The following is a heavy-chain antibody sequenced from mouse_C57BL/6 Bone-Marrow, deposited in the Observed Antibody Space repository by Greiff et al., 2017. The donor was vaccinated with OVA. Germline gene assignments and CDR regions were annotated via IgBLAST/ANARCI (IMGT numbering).Heavy chain of an antibody. CDR2: IRNKANGYTT. Sequence: EVKLVESGGGLVQPGGSLSLSCAASGFTFTDYYMSWVRQPPGKALEWLGFIRNKANGYTTEYSASVKGRFTISRDNSQSILYLQMNALRAEDSATYYCARDGYYLYYAMDYWGQGTSVTVSS. J-gene: IGHJ4*01. CDR3: ARDGYYLYYAMDY. V-gene: IGHV7-3*01. CDR1: GFTFTDYY. D-gene: IGHD2-3*01.